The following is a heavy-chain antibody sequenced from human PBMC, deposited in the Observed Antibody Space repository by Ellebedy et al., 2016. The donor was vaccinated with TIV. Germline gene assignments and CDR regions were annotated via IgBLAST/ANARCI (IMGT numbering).Heavy chain of an antibody. CDR1: GYTFTSYG. D-gene: IGHD6-13*01. CDR2: MNPNSGNT. CDR3: ARLYSSSWYRTYYYYMDV. J-gene: IGHJ6*03. V-gene: IGHV1-8*02. Sequence: ASVKVSCXASGYTFTSYGISWVRQATGQGLEWMGWMNPNSGNTGYAQKFQGRVTMTRNTSISTAYMELSSLRSEDTAVYYCARLYSSSWYRTYYYYMDVWGKGTTVTVSS.